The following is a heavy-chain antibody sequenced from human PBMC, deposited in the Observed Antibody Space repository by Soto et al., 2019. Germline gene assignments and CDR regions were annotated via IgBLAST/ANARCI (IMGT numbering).Heavy chain of an antibody. CDR2: ISSSGGST. CDR3: AGRGNWFDP. J-gene: IGHJ5*02. Sequence: WSLRLSCASSRDTFSSYAVSWVRQAPGKGLEWVSSISSSGGSTYYADSVKGRFTISRDNSKNTLYLQMNSLRVEDTAVYYCAGRGNWFDPWGQGTLVPVSS. V-gene: IGHV3-23*01. CDR1: RDTFSSYA.